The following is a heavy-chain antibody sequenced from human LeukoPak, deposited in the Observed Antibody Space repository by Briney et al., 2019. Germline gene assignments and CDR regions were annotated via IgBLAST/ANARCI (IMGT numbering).Heavy chain of an antibody. CDR3: VRTPPNWGFDY. Sequence: ASVKVSCKASGYTFTDYNIHWVRQAPGQGLEWLGWMSPNSGDTGYAQKFQGRVTMTSDSSISTAYMEPSSLRSEDTAIYYCVRTPPNWGFDYWGQGTLVTVSS. CDR1: GYTFTDYN. J-gene: IGHJ4*02. D-gene: IGHD7-27*01. V-gene: IGHV1-8*02. CDR2: MSPNSGDT.